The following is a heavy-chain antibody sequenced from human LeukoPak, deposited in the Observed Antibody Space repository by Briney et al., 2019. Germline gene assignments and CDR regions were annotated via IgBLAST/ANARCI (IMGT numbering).Heavy chain of an antibody. V-gene: IGHV4-31*03. D-gene: IGHD5-24*01. CDR1: GGSISSGGYY. Sequence: SETLSLTCTVSGGSISSGGYYWSWIRQHPGKGLEWIGYIYYSGSTYYNPSLKSRVTISVDTSKNQFSLKLSSVTAADTAVYYCARSVGRLHYCFDYWGQGTLVTVSS. CDR2: IYYSGST. CDR3: ARSVGRLHYCFDY. J-gene: IGHJ4*02.